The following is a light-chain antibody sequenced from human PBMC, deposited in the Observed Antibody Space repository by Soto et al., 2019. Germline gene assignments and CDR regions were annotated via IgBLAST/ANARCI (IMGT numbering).Light chain of an antibody. J-gene: IGKJ2*01. CDR2: DAS. Sequence: EIVMTQSPATLSVSPGERATLSCRASQGISSKLAWFQQKPGQSPRLLIYDASTRATGIPARFSGSGSGTEFTLTISSLQSEDFAFYYCQQYNNSPQTFGQGTKVDIK. CDR1: QGISSK. CDR3: QQYNNSPQT. V-gene: IGKV3-15*01.